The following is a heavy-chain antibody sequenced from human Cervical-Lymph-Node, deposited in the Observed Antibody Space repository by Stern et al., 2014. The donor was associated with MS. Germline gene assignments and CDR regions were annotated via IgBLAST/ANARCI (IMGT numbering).Heavy chain of an antibody. V-gene: IGHV3-11*01. CDR1: GFTFTDHY. CDR3: ARGGSAYYYGMDV. Sequence: VQLEESGGGLVKPGESLRLSCAASGFTFTDHYMSWVRQAPGKGLEWGSYISRSGDTIYYADSVKGRFTISRDIVKNSLYLQMNSLRAEDAALYYCARGGSAYYYGMDVWGQGTAVTVSS. CDR2: ISRSGDTI. J-gene: IGHJ6*02.